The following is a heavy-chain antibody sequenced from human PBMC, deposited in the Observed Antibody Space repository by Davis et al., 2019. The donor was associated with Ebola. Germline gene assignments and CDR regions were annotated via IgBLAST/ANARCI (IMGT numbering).Heavy chain of an antibody. CDR3: ARGVGAITGWFDP. J-gene: IGHJ5*02. D-gene: IGHD1-26*01. V-gene: IGHV4-34*01. CDR1: GGSFSGYY. Sequence: SETLSLTCAVYGGSFSGYYWSWIRQPPGKGLEWIGEINHSGSTNYNPSLKSRVIISVDTSKNQFSLKLSSVTAADTAVYYCARGVGAITGWFDPWGQGTLVTVSS. CDR2: INHSGST.